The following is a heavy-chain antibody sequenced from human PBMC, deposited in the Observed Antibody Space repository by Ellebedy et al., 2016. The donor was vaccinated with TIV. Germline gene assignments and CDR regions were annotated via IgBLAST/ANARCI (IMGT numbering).Heavy chain of an antibody. CDR3: ARFNGYGSHSCLDY. J-gene: IGHJ4*02. D-gene: IGHD4-23*01. CDR1: GGSITGFY. V-gene: IGHV4-59*01. CDR2: ISYNGGT. Sequence: MPSETLSLTCTVSGGSITGFYWIWIRQPPGKGLEWIGYISYNGGTVYNPSLKSRVTMSIDMSKNQLSLKLSSLTPADTAVYYCARFNGYGSHSCLDYWGQGTLVTVSS.